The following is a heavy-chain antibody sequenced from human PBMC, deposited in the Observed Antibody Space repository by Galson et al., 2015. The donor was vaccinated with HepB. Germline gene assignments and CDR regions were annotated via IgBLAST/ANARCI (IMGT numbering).Heavy chain of an antibody. J-gene: IGHJ4*02. V-gene: IGHV3-23*01. CDR2: ISTNAATI. CDR1: GFTFSRHT. CDR3: ATASLGSGNYWPFDI. D-gene: IGHD2-15*01. Sequence: SLRLSCAASGFTFSRHTMSWLRQTPGQGLQWVSAISTNAATIYYADSVKGRFTVARDNSKNTMYLQMNSLRAEDTAVYYCATASLGSGNYWPFDIWGQGTLVTVSS.